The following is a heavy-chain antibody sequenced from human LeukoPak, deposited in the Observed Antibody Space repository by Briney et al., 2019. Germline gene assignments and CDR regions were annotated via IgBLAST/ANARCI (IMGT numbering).Heavy chain of an antibody. CDR1: GFTFSSYA. Sequence: GGSLRLSCAASGFTFSSYAMHWVRQAPGKGLEWVAVISYDGSNKYYADSVKGRFTISRDNSKNTLYLQVNSLRAEDTAVYYCARGVGATNHFDYWGQGTLVTVSS. CDR2: ISYDGSNK. CDR3: ARGVGATNHFDY. V-gene: IGHV3-30-3*01. J-gene: IGHJ4*02. D-gene: IGHD1-26*01.